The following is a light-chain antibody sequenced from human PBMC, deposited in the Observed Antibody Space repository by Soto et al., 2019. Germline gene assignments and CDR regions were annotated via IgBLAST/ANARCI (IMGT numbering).Light chain of an antibody. V-gene: IGLV2-14*01. J-gene: IGLJ1*01. CDR1: NSDVGGYDF. CDR2: DVN. CDR3: SSYSGSSTHHYV. Sequence: QSALTQPASVSGSPGQSITISCTGTNSDVGGYDFVSWYQQHPDKTPKLMIFDVNNRPSGVSDRFSGSKSGNTASLTISGLQPEDEADYYCSSYSGSSTHHYVFGPGTKLTVL.